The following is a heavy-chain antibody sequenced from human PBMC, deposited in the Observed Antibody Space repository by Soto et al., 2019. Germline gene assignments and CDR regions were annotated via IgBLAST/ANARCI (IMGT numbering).Heavy chain of an antibody. V-gene: IGHV3-30*18. Sequence: GGSLRLSCAASGFTFSSYGMHWVRQAPGKGLEWVAVISYDGSNKYYADSVKGRLTISRDNSKNTLYLQMNSLRAEDTAVYYCAKDGGSSWYLTTFDYWGQGTLVTVSS. J-gene: IGHJ4*02. CDR3: AKDGGSSWYLTTFDY. D-gene: IGHD6-13*01. CDR1: GFTFSSYG. CDR2: ISYDGSNK.